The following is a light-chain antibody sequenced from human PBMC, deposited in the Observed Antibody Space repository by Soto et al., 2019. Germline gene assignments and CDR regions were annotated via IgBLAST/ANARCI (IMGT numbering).Light chain of an antibody. J-gene: IGKJ4*02. CDR3: KQSFSSPVT. CDR2: AAA. Sequence: DIQMTQSPSSLSTSVGDNVTITCRASQTISSFLNWHQQKVGKAPNVLMYAAASPPRGVPSRFSGSGSGTHFTLTISSLQPEDSATYYCKQSFSSPVTFGGGTKVDIK. V-gene: IGKV1-39*01. CDR1: QTISSF.